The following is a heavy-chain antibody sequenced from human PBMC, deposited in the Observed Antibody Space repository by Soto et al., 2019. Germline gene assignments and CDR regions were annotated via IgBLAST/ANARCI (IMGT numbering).Heavy chain of an antibody. V-gene: IGHV4-61*08. CDR3: AREEQWSNRGGGY. J-gene: IGHJ4*02. Sequence: QVQLQESGPGLVKPSETLSLTCSVSGASVSSGDYYWSWIRQPPGKGLEWMGYISYSGNTFYKASLTSRLSIAVDTPKIQFSLRLASVTAADTAVYYCAREEQWSNRGGGYWGQGTLVTVSS. CDR1: GASVSSGDYY. CDR2: ISYSGNT. D-gene: IGHD6-19*01.